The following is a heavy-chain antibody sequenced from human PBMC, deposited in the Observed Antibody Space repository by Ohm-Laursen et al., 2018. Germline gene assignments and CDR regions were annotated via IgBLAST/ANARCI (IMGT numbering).Heavy chain of an antibody. CDR2: ISSSGRNI. V-gene: IGHV3-48*03. CDR3: ARVILGTLQSP. J-gene: IGHJ5*02. CDR1: GFSFDDYA. D-gene: IGHD5-24*01. Sequence: SLRLSCSASGFSFDDYAMHWVRQAPGKGLEWVSDISSSGRNIYYADSVKGRFTISSDNAKNSLYLQMNSLRAQDTSVYYCARVILGTLQSPWGQGTLFTFSS.